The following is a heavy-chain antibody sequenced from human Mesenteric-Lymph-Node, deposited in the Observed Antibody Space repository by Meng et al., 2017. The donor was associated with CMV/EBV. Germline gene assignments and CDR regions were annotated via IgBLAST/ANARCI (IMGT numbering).Heavy chain of an antibody. V-gene: IGHV1-3*01. Sequence: SCTASGYIFTTYTLHWVRQAPGQSLEFLGWINPANGYTKYSQKFQGRVTISRDTSATTAYLELSSLTSEDTAVYYCARGGATGTMDYWGQGTLVTVSS. CDR2: INPANGYT. CDR1: GYIFTTYT. CDR3: ARGGATGTMDY. D-gene: IGHD1-1*01. J-gene: IGHJ4*02.